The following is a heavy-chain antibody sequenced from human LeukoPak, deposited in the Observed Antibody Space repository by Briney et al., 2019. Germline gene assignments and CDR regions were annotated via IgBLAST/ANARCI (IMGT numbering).Heavy chain of an antibody. J-gene: IGHJ3*02. CDR3: ARDPGDNDAFDI. CDR1: GFTFSSYE. V-gene: IGHV3-48*03. D-gene: IGHD4-17*01. Sequence: PGRSLRLSCAASGFTFSSYEMNWVRQAPGKGLEWVSYISSSGSTIYYADSVKGRFTISRDNAKNSLYLQMNSLRAEDTAVYYCARDPGDNDAFDIWGQGTMVTVSS. CDR2: ISSSGSTI.